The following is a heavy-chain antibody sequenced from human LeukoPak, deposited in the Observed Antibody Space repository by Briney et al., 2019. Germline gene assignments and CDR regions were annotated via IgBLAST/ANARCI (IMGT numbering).Heavy chain of an antibody. D-gene: IGHD1-26*01. Sequence: SETLSLTCTVSGGSISSSSYYWGWIRQPPGKGLEWIGSIFYSGSTYHNPSLKSRVTISVDTSKNQFSLKLSSVTAADTAVYFCATGVVGTTYYFDNRGQGTLVTVSS. J-gene: IGHJ4*02. CDR1: GGSISSSSYY. CDR2: IFYSGST. CDR3: ATGVVGTTYYFDN. V-gene: IGHV4-39*01.